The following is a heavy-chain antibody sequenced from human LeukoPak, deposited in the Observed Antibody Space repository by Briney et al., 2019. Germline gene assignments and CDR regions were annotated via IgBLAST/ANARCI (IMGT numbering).Heavy chain of an antibody. CDR1: GFTVSSNH. CDR2: IYSGGST. D-gene: IGHD3-16*02. J-gene: IGHJ3*02. CDR3: ARGRVWGSYRLGAFDI. V-gene: IGHV3-53*01. Sequence: GGSLRLSCAASGFTVSSNHMSWVRQAPGKGLEWVSVIYSGGSTYYADSVKGRFTISRDNSKNTLYLQMNSLRAEDTAVYYCARGRVWGSYRLGAFDIWGQGTMVTVSS.